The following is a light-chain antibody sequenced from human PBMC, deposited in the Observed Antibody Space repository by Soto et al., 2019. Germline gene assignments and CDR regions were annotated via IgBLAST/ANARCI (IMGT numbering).Light chain of an antibody. J-gene: IGKJ1*01. Sequence: EIVLTQSPATLSLSPGERATLSCRASQSVSSYLAWYQHKPGQAPRFLIYDASNRATGIPARFSGSGSGTDFNLTISSLEPEDFAAYYCHQRENCPATCGQGPKVELK. V-gene: IGKV3-11*01. CDR1: QSVSSY. CDR2: DAS. CDR3: HQRENCPAT.